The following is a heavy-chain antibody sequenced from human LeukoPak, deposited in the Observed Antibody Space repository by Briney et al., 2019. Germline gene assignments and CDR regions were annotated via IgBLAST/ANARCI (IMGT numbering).Heavy chain of an antibody. CDR1: GFTFSNYA. J-gene: IGHJ4*02. V-gene: IGHV3-64*01. CDR2: ISASGSST. CDR3: ARSPSYCGSARYYFDS. D-gene: IGHD3-10*01. Sequence: PGGSLRLSCAASGFTFSNYAMHWVRQAPGKGLEYVSAISASGSSTYYANSVKGRFTFSRDNSKNTLYLQVGSLTVEDMAVYYCARSPSYCGSARYYFDSWGRGTLVTVSS.